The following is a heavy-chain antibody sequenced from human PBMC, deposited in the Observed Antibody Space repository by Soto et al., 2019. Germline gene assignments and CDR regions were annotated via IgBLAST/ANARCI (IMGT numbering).Heavy chain of an antibody. CDR2: IYYSGST. V-gene: IGHV4-31*11. J-gene: IGHJ5*02. CDR1: GGSISSGGYY. D-gene: IGHD3-3*01. Sequence: SETLSLTCAVSGGSISSGGYYLSWIRQHPGKGLEWIGYIYYSGSTYYNPSLKSRVTISIDTSKNQFSLNLSSVTDADTAVYYCARDPNPIFDTWGQGILVTVSS. CDR3: ARDPNPIFDT.